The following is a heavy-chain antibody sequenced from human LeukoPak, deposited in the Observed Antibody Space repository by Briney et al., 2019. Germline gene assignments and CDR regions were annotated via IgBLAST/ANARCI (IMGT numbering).Heavy chain of an antibody. V-gene: IGHV4-59*08. D-gene: IGHD4-17*01. J-gene: IGHJ6*04. Sequence: KPSETLSLTCTVPGGSLNGYYWGWIRQPPGKGLECIGYIHSSEGTAHNDSLKSRLTISLDTSKNQFSLTLSSVTAADTAVYYCARHVYGEGMVVWGKGTTVTVSS. CDR1: GGSLNGYY. CDR2: IHSSEGT. CDR3: ARHVYGEGMVV.